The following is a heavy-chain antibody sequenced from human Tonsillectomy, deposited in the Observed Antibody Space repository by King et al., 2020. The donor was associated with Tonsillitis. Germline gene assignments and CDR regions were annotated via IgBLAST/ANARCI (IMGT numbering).Heavy chain of an antibody. Sequence: VQLQQWGAGLLKPSETLSLTCAVYGGSFSGYYWSWIRQPPGKGLEWIGEINHSGSTNYNPSLTSRVTISVDTSKNQFSLKLSSVTAADTAVYYCARGRLRYFDWLLYYFDYWGQGTLVTVSS. D-gene: IGHD3-9*01. V-gene: IGHV4-34*01. CDR3: ARGRLRYFDWLLYYFDY. CDR2: INHSGST. CDR1: GGSFSGYY. J-gene: IGHJ4*02.